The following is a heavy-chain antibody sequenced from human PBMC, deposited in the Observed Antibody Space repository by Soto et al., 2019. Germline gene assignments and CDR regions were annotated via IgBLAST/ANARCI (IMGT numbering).Heavy chain of an antibody. V-gene: IGHV3-30*18. J-gene: IGHJ6*02. CDR1: GFTFTTFG. Sequence: QVQLVESGGGVVQPGGSLRLSCTASGFTFTTFGIHWVRQALGKGLEWVALISYDGHNKYYSDSVKGRFTISRDNYKNTLSLQRNSLRAEDTAVYYCAKDLQAYGDYNYYYYGMDVWGQGTTVSVSS. CDR2: ISYDGHNK. D-gene: IGHD4-17*01. CDR3: AKDLQAYGDYNYYYYGMDV.